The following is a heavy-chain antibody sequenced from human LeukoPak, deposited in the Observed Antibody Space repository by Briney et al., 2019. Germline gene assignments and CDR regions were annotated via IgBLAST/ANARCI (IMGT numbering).Heavy chain of an antibody. J-gene: IGHJ3*02. Sequence: ASVKVSCKASGYTFTSYAMNWVRQAPGQGLEWRGWINTNTGNPTYAQGFTGRFVFSLDTSVSPAYLQISSLKAEDTAVYYCARDSSRHKYAFDIWGQGTMVTVSS. V-gene: IGHV7-4-1*02. CDR2: INTNTGNP. CDR1: GYTFTSYA. CDR3: ARDSSRHKYAFDI.